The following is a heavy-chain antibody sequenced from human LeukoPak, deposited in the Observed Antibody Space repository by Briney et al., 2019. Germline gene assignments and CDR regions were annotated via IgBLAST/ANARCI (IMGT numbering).Heavy chain of an antibody. CDR1: GGSFSGYY. D-gene: IGHD3-9*01. CDR2: INHSGST. J-gene: IGHJ4*02. Sequence: SETLSVTCAIYGGSFSGYYWSWIRQPPGKGLEWIGEINHSGSTNYNPSLESRVNISVDTSKSQFSLKLSSVTAADTAVYYCARHEGGTGYYSYFHSWGQGTLVTVSS. CDR3: ARHEGGTGYYSYFHS. V-gene: IGHV4-34*01.